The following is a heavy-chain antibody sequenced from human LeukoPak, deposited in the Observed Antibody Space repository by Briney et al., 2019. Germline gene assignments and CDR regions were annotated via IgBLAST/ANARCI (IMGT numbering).Heavy chain of an antibody. V-gene: IGHV3-23*01. J-gene: IGHJ4*02. D-gene: IGHD2/OR15-2a*01. Sequence: ETLSLTCTVSGGSISSSSYYWGWIRQAPGKGLEWFSAISGTGGGTYYADSVNGRFTIPRDNSKNTLYLQMNSLRAEDTAVYYCARDPGGPLSRQFHYWGQGTLVTVSS. CDR3: ARDPGGPLSRQFHY. CDR2: ISGTGGGT. CDR1: GGSISSSSYY.